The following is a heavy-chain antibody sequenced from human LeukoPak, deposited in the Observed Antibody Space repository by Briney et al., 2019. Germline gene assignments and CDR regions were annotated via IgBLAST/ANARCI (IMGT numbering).Heavy chain of an antibody. CDR3: AKEGTPQVSTWYDL. CDR2: INSDGSST. Sequence: PGGSLRLSCAASGFTFSSYWMHWVRQAPGKGLVWVSRINSDGSSTTYADSVKGRFIISRDNPRNTLYLQMNILRTEDTAVYYCAKEGTPQVSTWYDLWGQGTLVTVSS. CDR1: GFTFSSYW. V-gene: IGHV3-74*01. J-gene: IGHJ5*02. D-gene: IGHD3-10*01.